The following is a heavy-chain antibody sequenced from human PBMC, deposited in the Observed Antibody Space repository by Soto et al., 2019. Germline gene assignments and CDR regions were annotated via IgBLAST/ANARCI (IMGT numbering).Heavy chain of an antibody. CDR2: ISYDGSNK. V-gene: IGHV3-30*18. CDR3: AKDLLQLWLQNENYYYYGMDV. Sequence: HPGGSLRLSCAASGFTFSSYGMHWVRQAPGKGLEWVAVISYDGSNKYYADSVKGRFTISRDNSKNTLYLQMNSLRAEDTAVYYCAKDLLQLWLQNENYYYYGMDVWGQGTTVTVSS. CDR1: GFTFSSYG. J-gene: IGHJ6*02. D-gene: IGHD5-18*01.